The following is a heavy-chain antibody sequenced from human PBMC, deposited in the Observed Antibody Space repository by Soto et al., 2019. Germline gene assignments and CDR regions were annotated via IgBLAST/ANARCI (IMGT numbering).Heavy chain of an antibody. CDR3: AASGSYYYNWFDP. D-gene: IGHD1-26*01. J-gene: IGHJ5*02. V-gene: IGHV1-69*13. Sequence: AASVKVSCKASGGTFSSYAISWVRQAPGQGLEWMGGIIPIFGTANYAQKFQGRVTITADESTSTAYMELSSLRSEDTAVYYCAASGSYYYNWFDPWGQGTLVTVS. CDR2: IIPIFGTA. CDR1: GGTFSSYA.